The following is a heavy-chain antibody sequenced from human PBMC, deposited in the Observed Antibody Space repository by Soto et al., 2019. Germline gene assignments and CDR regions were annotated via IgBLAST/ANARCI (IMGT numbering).Heavy chain of an antibody. CDR1: GFTFSSYS. J-gene: IGHJ5*02. CDR3: AGARLGSGNWFDP. CDR2: ISSSSSYI. D-gene: IGHD7-27*01. V-gene: IGHV3-21*01. Sequence: EVQLVESGGGLVKPGGSLRLSCAASGFTFSSYSMNWVRQAPGKGLEWVSSISSSSSYIYYADSVKGRFTISRDNAKNSLFLQMNGLRAEDTAVYYCAGARLGSGNWFDPWGQGTLVTVSS.